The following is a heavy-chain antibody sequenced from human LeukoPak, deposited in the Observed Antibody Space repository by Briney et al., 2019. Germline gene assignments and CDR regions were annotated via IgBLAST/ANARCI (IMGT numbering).Heavy chain of an antibody. CDR3: ARSRSGSYSFHFDY. J-gene: IGHJ4*02. CDR2: ISYDGSNK. CDR1: GFTFSSYA. V-gene: IGHV3-30*01. Sequence: GGSLRLSCAASGFTFSSYAMHWVRQAPGKGLEWVAVISYDGSNKYYADSVKGRFTISRDNSKNTLYLQMNSLRAEDTAVYYCARSRSGSYSFHFDYWGQGTLVTVSS. D-gene: IGHD1-26*01.